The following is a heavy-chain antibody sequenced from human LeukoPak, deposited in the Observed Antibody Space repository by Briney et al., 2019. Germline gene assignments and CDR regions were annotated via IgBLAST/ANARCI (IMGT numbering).Heavy chain of an antibody. V-gene: IGHV1-18*04. CDR1: GYTFTSYG. Sequence: ASVKVSCKASGYTFTSYGISWVRQAPGQGLEWMGWISAYNGNTNYAQKLQARVTMTTDTSTSTAYMELRSLRSDDTAVYYCARVLFVDTALNYFDYWGQGTLVTVSS. CDR2: ISAYNGNT. J-gene: IGHJ4*02. CDR3: ARVLFVDTALNYFDY. D-gene: IGHD5-18*01.